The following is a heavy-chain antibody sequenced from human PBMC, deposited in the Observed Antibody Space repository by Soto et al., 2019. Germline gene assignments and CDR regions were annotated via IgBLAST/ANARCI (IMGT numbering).Heavy chain of an antibody. D-gene: IGHD1-26*01. Sequence: GGSLRLSCAASGFTFSSYAMHWVRHAPGKGLEWVAVISYDGSNKYYADSVKGRFTISRDNSKNTLYLQMNSLRAEDTAVYYCARDVESGSSQYYYYYYGMDVWGQGTTVTVSS. V-gene: IGHV3-30-3*01. CDR2: ISYDGSNK. CDR1: GFTFSSYA. CDR3: ARDVESGSSQYYYYYYGMDV. J-gene: IGHJ6*02.